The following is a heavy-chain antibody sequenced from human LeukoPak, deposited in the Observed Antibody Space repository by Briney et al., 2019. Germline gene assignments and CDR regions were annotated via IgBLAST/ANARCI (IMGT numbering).Heavy chain of an antibody. Sequence: PSETLSLTCTVSAGSMSSGVYYWSWIRQPPGQGLEWIGYIYYSGRAYYNPSLKSRVTISIDMSNNQFSLNLSSVTAADTAVYYCARDSNSGGYAWFDPWGQGTLVTVSS. J-gene: IGHJ5*02. V-gene: IGHV4-30-4*01. D-gene: IGHD5-18*01. CDR2: IYYSGRA. CDR3: ARDSNSGGYAWFDP. CDR1: AGSMSSGVYY.